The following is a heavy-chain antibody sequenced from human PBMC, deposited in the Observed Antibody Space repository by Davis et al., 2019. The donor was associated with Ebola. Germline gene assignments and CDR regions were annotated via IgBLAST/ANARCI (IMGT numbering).Heavy chain of an antibody. V-gene: IGHV3-48*01. CDR1: GFTFSSYS. CDR2: ISSSSSTI. Sequence: PGGSLRLSCAASGFTFSSYSMNWVRQAPGKGLEWASYISSSSSTIYYEDSVKGRFTISRDNSKNTLYLQMNSLRAEDKAVYYCARGEVVPAAIEHYYMDVWGKGTTVTVSS. J-gene: IGHJ6*03. D-gene: IGHD2-2*02. CDR3: ARGEVVPAAIEHYYMDV.